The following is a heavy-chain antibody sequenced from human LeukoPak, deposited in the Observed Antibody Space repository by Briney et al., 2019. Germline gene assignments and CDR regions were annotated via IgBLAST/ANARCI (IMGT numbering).Heavy chain of an antibody. CDR2: IYYSGST. CDR3: ARHVGYGNNWFDP. V-gene: IGHV4-61*08. Sequence: SQTLSLTCAVSGGSFSSGGYYWSRIRQPPGKGLEWIGYIYYSGSTNYNPSLKSRVTISVDTSKNQFSLKLRSLTAADTALYYCARHVGYGNNWFDPWGQGTLVTVSS. CDR1: GGSFSSGGYY. D-gene: IGHD5-18*01. J-gene: IGHJ5*02.